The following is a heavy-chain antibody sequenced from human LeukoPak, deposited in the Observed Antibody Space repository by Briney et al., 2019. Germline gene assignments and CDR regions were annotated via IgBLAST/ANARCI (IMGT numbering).Heavy chain of an antibody. Sequence: ASVKVSCKTSGYTFTKNALHWVRQAPGQSLEWMGWIRTDTGDTEYSQKFQGRVTLTRDTSATTVYVELKSLRSEDTAVYYCGRGGSSGVDYWGQGTLATVSS. CDR2: IRTDTGDT. V-gene: IGHV1-3*04. D-gene: IGHD2-15*01. CDR1: GYTFTKNA. J-gene: IGHJ4*02. CDR3: GRGGSSGVDY.